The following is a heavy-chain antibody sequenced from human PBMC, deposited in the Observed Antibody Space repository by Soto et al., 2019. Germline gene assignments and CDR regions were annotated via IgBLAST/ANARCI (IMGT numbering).Heavy chain of an antibody. D-gene: IGHD1-1*01. Sequence: GASVKVSCKASGYTYTSYYMHWVRQAPGQGLEWMGIINPSGGSTSYAQKFQGRVTTTRNTLYLQMNSLRDEDTAVYYCARDNNWSYDYWGQGILVTGSS. CDR2: INPSGGST. J-gene: IGHJ4*02. CDR3: ARDNNWSYDY. CDR1: GYTYTSYY. V-gene: IGHV1-46*01.